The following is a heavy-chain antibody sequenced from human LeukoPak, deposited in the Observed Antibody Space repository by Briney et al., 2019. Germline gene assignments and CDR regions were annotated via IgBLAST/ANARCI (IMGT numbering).Heavy chain of an antibody. Sequence: GGSLRLSCAASGFTFSSYSMNWVRQAPGKGLEWVSYISSSGSTTYYADSVKGRFTISRDNSKNTLYLQMNSLRAEDTAVYYCARVRFSLMDYWGQGTLVTVSS. J-gene: IGHJ4*02. CDR1: GFTFSSYS. V-gene: IGHV3-48*01. D-gene: IGHD2/OR15-2a*01. CDR2: ISSSGSTT. CDR3: ARVRFSLMDY.